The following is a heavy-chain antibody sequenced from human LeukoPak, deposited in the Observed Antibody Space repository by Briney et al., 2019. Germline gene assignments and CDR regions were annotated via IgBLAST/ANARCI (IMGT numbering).Heavy chain of an antibody. Sequence: SETLSLTCSVSGGSIYGSGWHWSWIRQPPGKGLEWIGEINHSGSTNYNPSLKSRVTISVDTSKNQFSLKLSSVTAADTAVYYCARGLRPYYYDRGAYYWGQGTLVTVSS. V-gene: IGHV4-34*01. CDR1: GGSIYGSGWH. D-gene: IGHD3-22*01. CDR3: ARGLRPYYYDRGAYY. J-gene: IGHJ4*02. CDR2: INHSGST.